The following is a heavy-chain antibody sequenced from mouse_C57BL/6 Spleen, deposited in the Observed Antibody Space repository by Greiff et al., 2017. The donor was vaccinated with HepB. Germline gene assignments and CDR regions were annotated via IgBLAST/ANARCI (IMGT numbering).Heavy chain of an antibody. CDR3: ARGRQLRLRMFAY. V-gene: IGHV1-54*01. Sequence: QVQLQQSGAELVRPGTSVKVSCKASGYAFTNYSIEWVKQRPGQGLEWIGVINPGSGGTNYNEKFKGKATLTADKSSSTAYMQLSSLTSEDSAVYFCARGRQLRLRMFAYWGQGTLVTVSA. D-gene: IGHD3-2*02. J-gene: IGHJ3*01. CDR1: GYAFTNYS. CDR2: INPGSGGT.